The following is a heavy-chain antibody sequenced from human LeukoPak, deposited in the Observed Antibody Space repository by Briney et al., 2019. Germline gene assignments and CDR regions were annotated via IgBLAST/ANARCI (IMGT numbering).Heavy chain of an antibody. CDR3: ARDRLSQLRYFDWLPHLDAFDI. D-gene: IGHD3-9*01. CDR2: ISSSSSYI. CDR1: GFTFSSYN. V-gene: IGHV3-21*01. J-gene: IGHJ3*02. Sequence: GGSLRLSCAASGFTFSSYNMNWVRQAPGKGLEWVSSISSSSSYIYYADSVKGRFTISRDNAKNSLYLQMNSLRAEDTAVYYCARDRLSQLRYFDWLPHLDAFDIWGQGTMVTVSS.